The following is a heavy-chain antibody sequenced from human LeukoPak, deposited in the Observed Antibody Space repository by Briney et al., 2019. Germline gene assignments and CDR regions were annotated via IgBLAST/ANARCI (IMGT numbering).Heavy chain of an antibody. Sequence: GGSLRLSCAASGFTFDDYTMHWVRQAPGKGLEWVSLISWDGGSTYYADSVKGRFTISRDNANNSLYLQTNSLRAEDTAVYYCARERYSSALTRAFDIWGQGTMVTVSS. D-gene: IGHD6-19*01. CDR3: ARERYSSALTRAFDI. V-gene: IGHV3-43*01. CDR1: GFTFDDYT. J-gene: IGHJ3*02. CDR2: ISWDGGST.